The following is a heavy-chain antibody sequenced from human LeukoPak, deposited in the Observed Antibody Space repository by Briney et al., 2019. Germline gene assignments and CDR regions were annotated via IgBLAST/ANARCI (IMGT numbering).Heavy chain of an antibody. V-gene: IGHV1-69*05. J-gene: IGHJ4*02. Sequence: ASVKVSCKASGGTFSSYAISWVRQAPGQGLEWMGGIIPIFGTANYAQKFQGRVTFTTDESTSTAYMELSSLRSEDTAVYYCARVITTGSRYYFDYWGQGTLVTVSS. D-gene: IGHD4-11*01. CDR3: ARVITTGSRYYFDY. CDR2: IIPIFGTA. CDR1: GGTFSSYA.